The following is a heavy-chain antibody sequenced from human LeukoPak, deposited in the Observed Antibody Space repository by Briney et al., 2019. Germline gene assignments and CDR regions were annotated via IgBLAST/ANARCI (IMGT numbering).Heavy chain of an antibody. D-gene: IGHD5-12*01. V-gene: IGHV3-7*01. CDR1: GFTFSSYW. CDR3: ARDIPIVANDY. Sequence: GGSLRFSCAASGFTFSSYWMSWVRQAPGKGLEWVANIKQDGSEKYYVDSVKGRFTISRDNAKNSLYLQMNSLRAEDTAVYYCARDIPIVANDYWGQGTLVTVSS. CDR2: IKQDGSEK. J-gene: IGHJ4*02.